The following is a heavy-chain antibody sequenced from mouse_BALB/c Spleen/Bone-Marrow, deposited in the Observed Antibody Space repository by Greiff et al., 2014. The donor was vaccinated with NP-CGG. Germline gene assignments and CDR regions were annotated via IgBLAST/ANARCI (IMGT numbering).Heavy chain of an antibody. CDR2: INPYNDDT. CDR1: GYTLTSYI. V-gene: IGHV1-14*01. J-gene: IGHJ3*01. D-gene: IGHD1-2*01. Sequence: EVQLVESGPELVKPGASVKMSCKASGYTLTSYIIHWVKQKPGPGLEWIGYINPYNDDTKYNERFRNKATLTSDKSSSTAYMELSSLTSDDSAVYYCARWHYYVAYWGQGTLVTVSA. CDR3: ARWHYYVAY.